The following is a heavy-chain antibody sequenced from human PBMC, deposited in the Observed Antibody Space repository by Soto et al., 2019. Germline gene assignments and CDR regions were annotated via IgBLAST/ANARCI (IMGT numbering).Heavy chain of an antibody. CDR3: AGSFKYGSGTFDALDV. D-gene: IGHD3-10*01. V-gene: IGHV1-69*01. CDR1: GGTSSDYA. CDR2: IIPIFGTA. J-gene: IGHJ3*01. Sequence: QVLLVQSGTEVKKPGSSVKVSCQASGGTSSDYALTWVRQAPGQGLEWMGGIIPIFGTANYAQRFQGRVSITADESSNTAYMELSSLKSEDTAVYYCAGSFKYGSGTFDALDVWGHGTMVMVSS.